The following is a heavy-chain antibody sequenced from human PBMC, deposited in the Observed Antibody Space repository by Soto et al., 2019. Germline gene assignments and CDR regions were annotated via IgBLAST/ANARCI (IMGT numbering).Heavy chain of an antibody. CDR3: SVSDRCYRMAV. V-gene: IGHV3-23*01. CDR2: MSTRGGST. CDR1: GFTFSSYA. D-gene: IGHD3-16*01. Sequence: EVQLLESGGGLVQPGGSLRLSCAASGFTFSSYAMSWARQAPGKGLEWVSSMSTRGGSTYYADPVKGRFTISRDNSNNSLHLQMTTVTAEDTASYYCSVSDRCYRMAVWGLGTTVTVSS. J-gene: IGHJ6*02.